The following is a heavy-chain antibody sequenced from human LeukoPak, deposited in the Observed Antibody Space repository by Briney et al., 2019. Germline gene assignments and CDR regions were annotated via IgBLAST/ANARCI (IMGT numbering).Heavy chain of an antibody. CDR3: ARISLWGYSYPYFDY. J-gene: IGHJ4*02. CDR1: GLTVNGKY. V-gene: IGHV3-66*01. Sequence: GGSLRLSCAASGLTVNGKYMSWVRQAPGKGLESVAVIFGDGGTYFAGSAKGRFTISRDNSKNTLYLQMNSLRADDTAVYYCARISLWGYSYPYFDYWGQGTLVTVSS. D-gene: IGHD3-22*01. CDR2: IFGDGGT.